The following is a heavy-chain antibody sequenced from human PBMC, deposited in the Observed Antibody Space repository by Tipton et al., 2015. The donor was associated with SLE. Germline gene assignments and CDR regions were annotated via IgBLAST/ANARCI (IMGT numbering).Heavy chain of an antibody. CDR3: ARWIPLTGINV. D-gene: IGHD5-18*01. CDR1: LYSIGSGFY. V-gene: IGHV4-38-2*02. J-gene: IGHJ6*02. CDR2: MHHNGGT. Sequence: TLSLTCTVSLYSIGSGFYWDWVRQAPGKGLEWVATMHHNGGTYYNPSLRGRVTISVDKSKNQFSLKLTSVTAADTAVYYCARWIPLTGINVWGQGATVTVSS.